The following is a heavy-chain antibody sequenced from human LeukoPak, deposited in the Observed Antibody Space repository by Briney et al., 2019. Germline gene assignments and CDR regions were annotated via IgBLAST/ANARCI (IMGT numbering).Heavy chain of an antibody. D-gene: IGHD2-21*02. CDR2: IIPIFGTA. V-gene: IGHV1-69*13. CDR3: ARAYMTATRHFDY. CDR1: GGTFSNYA. J-gene: IGHJ4*02. Sequence: GASVKVSCKASGGTFSNYAISWVRQAPGQGLEWMGGIIPIFGTANYAQKFQGRVTITADESTSTAYMELSSLRSEDTAMYYCARAYMTATRHFDYWGQGTLVTVSS.